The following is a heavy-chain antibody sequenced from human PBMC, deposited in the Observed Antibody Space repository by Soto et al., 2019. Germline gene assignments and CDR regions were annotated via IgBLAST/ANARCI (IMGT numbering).Heavy chain of an antibody. CDR1: GFTFSSYA. Sequence: QVQLVESGGGVVQPGRSLRLSCAASGFTFSSYAMHWVRQAPGKGLEWVAVISYDGSNKYYADSVKGRFTISRDNSKNTLYLQMNSLRADDTAVYYCARDAGGYSSGCYDYWGQGTLVTVSS. D-gene: IGHD6-19*01. CDR2: ISYDGSNK. J-gene: IGHJ4*02. CDR3: ARDAGGYSSGCYDY. V-gene: IGHV3-30-3*01.